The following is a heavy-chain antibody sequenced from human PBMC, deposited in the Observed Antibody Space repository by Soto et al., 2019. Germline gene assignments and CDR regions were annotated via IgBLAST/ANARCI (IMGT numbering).Heavy chain of an antibody. CDR3: PRVGIPVVVVAATSAFDI. D-gene: IGHD2-15*01. CDR2: INAGNGNT. V-gene: IGHV1-3*01. Sequence: GASVKVSCKASGYTFTSYAMHWVRQAPGQRLEWMGWINAGNGNTKYSQKFQGRVTITRDTSASTAYMELSSLRSEDTAVYYCPRVGIPVVVVAATSAFDIWGQGTMLTVSS. CDR1: GYTFTSYA. J-gene: IGHJ3*02.